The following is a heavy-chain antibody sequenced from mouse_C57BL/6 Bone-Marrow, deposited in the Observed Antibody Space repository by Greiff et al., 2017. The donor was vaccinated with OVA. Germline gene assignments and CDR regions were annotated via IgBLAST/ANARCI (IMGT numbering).Heavy chain of an antibody. V-gene: IGHV14-4*01. CDR1: GFNIKDDY. D-gene: IGHD3-2*02. CDR2: IDPENGDT. CDR3: TTKGAAQAKAWFAY. J-gene: IGHJ3*01. Sequence: EVQLQESGAELVRPGASVKLSCTASGFNIKDDYMHWVKQRPEQGLEWIGWIDPENGDTEYASKFQGKATITADTSSNTAYLQLSSLTSEDTAVYYFTTKGAAQAKAWFAYWGQGTLVTVSA.